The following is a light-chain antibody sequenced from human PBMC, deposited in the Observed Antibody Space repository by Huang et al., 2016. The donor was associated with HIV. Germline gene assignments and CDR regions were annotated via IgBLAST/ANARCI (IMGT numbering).Light chain of an antibody. Sequence: DIQMTQSPSTLSASVGDRVTITCRASQSISSLLAWFQHKPGKAPKLLIFDASSLESGVPSRFSGSGSGTEFTLTISSLQPDDFATYYCQHYNSYPYTFGQGTKLEIK. CDR2: DAS. J-gene: IGKJ2*01. V-gene: IGKV1-5*01. CDR3: QHYNSYPYT. CDR1: QSISSL.